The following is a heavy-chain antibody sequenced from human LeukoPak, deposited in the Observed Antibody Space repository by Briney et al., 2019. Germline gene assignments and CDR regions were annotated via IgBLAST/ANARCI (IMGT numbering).Heavy chain of an antibody. CDR1: GYTFTSYG. D-gene: IGHD2-2*01. J-gene: IGHJ6*03. V-gene: IGHV1-18*01. CDR2: ISAYNGNT. CDR3: ARHIFGYCSSTSCLGYYYYYMDV. Sequence: AASVKVSCKASGYTFTSYGISWVRQAPGQGLEWMGWISAYNGNTNYAQKLQGRVTMTTDTSTSTAYMELRSLRSEDTAVYYCARHIFGYCSSTSCLGYYYYYMDVWGKGTTVTVSS.